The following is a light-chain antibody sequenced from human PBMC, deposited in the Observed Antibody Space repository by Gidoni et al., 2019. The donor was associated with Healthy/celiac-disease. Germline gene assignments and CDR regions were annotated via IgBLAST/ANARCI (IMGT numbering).Light chain of an antibody. J-gene: IGKJ1*01. V-gene: IGKV4-1*01. CDR3: QQYYSTPWT. Sequence: DIVMTQSPDSLAVSLGERATINCKSSQSVLYSSNNKNYLAWYQQKPGQHPKLLIYWASTRESGVPDRFSVSGSGTYFTLTISSLQAEDVAVYYCQQYYSTPWTFGQGTKVEIK. CDR2: WAS. CDR1: QSVLYSSNNKNY.